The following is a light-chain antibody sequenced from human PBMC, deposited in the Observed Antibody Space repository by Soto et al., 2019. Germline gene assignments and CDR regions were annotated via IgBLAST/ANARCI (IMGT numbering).Light chain of an antibody. V-gene: IGKV1-39*01. Sequence: QIPHSASSLSASVGDRVTITCRASQSISSYLNCYQQKPGKAPKLLIYAASSLQSGVPSRFSGSGSGTDFTLTISSLQPEDFATYYCQHSYSTPITFGQGTRLETK. J-gene: IGKJ5*01. CDR1: QSISSY. CDR3: QHSYSTPIT. CDR2: AAS.